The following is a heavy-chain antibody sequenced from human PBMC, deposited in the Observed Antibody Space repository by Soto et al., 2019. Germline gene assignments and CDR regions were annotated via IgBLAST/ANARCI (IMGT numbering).Heavy chain of an antibody. CDR2: ISGSGGST. V-gene: IGHV3-23*01. D-gene: IGHD3-3*01. Sequence: VSLLLSCAASGFTFSSYAMSWVRQAPGKGLEWVSAISGSGGSTYYADSVKGRFTISRDNSKNTLYLQMNSLRAEDTAVYYCAKDRVVIDFDYWGQGTLVTVSS. CDR3: AKDRVVIDFDY. CDR1: GFTFSSYA. J-gene: IGHJ4*02.